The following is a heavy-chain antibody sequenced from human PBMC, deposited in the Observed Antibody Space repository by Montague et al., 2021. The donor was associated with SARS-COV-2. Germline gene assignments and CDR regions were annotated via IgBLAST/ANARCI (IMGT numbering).Heavy chain of an antibody. V-gene: IGHV4-59*01. CDR1: GGSISSYY. D-gene: IGHD3-10*01. J-gene: IGHJ6*02. CDR3: AREGSGRGYYYYGMDV. Sequence: SETLSLTCTVSGGSISSYYWSWIRQPPGKGLEWIGYIYYSGSTNYNPSLKSRVTISVDTSKNQFSLKLSSVTAADTAVYYCAREGSGRGYYYYGMDVWGQGPPVPVS. CDR2: IYYSGST.